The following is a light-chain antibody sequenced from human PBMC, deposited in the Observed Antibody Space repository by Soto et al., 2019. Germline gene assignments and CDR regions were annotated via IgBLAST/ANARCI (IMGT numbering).Light chain of an antibody. CDR1: QSLVYSDGNTY. CDR2: QVS. V-gene: IGKV2-30*01. J-gene: IGKJ1*01. CDR3: MQDIYWPST. Sequence: DVVMTQSPLSLPVTLGQPASISCRSSQSLVYSDGNTYLHWFQQRPGQSPRCLIYQVSNRDSGVPDRFSGSGSGTDFTLKISRVEADDVGVYYCMQDIYWPSTFGQGTKVDIK.